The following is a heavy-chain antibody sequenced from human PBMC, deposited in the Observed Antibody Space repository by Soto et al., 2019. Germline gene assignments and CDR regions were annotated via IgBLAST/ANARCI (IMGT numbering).Heavy chain of an antibody. Sequence: QVQLRESGPGLVKPSQTLSLTCTVSGASISSGNKYWSWIRQPPGQGLEWIGYIYSSGSTYYNPSLTTRPSLSPNTYDSQFSLKFDSVTDADAAVYDCARVPSPFDYYAAMDVWGHGPKVTVSS. D-gene: IGHD3-22*01. CDR1: GASISSGNKY. CDR2: IYSSGST. J-gene: IGHJ6*02. CDR3: ARVPSPFDYYAAMDV. V-gene: IGHV4-30-4*01.